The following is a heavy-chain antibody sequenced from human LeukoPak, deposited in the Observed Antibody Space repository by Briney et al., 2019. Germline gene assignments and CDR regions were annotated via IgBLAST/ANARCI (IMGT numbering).Heavy chain of an antibody. CDR3: AALCGGDCYSAFDI. J-gene: IGHJ3*02. CDR1: GFTFRSHV. CDR2: IYENGGTT. Sequence: GGSLRLSCVGSGFTFRSHVMSWVRQAPEKGLEFVSGIYENGGTTYYADSVKGRFSISRDNSKNTLYLQMNSLRAEDTAVYYCAALCGGDCYSAFDIWGQGTMVTVSS. V-gene: IGHV3-23*01. D-gene: IGHD2-21*02.